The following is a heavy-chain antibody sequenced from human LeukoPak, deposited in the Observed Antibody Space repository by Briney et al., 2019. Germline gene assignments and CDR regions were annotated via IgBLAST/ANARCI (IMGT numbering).Heavy chain of an antibody. V-gene: IGHV3-23*01. CDR2: ISGGGGST. CDR3: AKSSVVVAATPFDY. CDR1: GFTFSSYA. J-gene: IGHJ4*02. Sequence: GGSLTLSCAASGFTFSSYAMSWVRQAPGKGLEWVSAISGGGGSTYYADSVKGRFTISRDNSKDTLYLQMNSLRAEDTAVYYCAKSSVVVAATPFDYWGQGTLVTVSS. D-gene: IGHD2-15*01.